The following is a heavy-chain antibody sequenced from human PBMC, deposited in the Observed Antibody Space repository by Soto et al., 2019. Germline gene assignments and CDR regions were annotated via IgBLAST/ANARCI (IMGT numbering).Heavy chain of an antibody. Sequence: PGESLKISCKGSGYSFTSYWISWVRQMPGKGLEWMGRIDPSDSYTNYSPSFQGHVTISADKSISTAYLQWSSLKASDTAMYYCARQEDNLIYGDYAANYYYYGMDVWGQGTTVTVSS. CDR1: GYSFTSYW. D-gene: IGHD4-17*01. J-gene: IGHJ6*02. CDR2: IDPSDSYT. CDR3: ARQEDNLIYGDYAANYYYYGMDV. V-gene: IGHV5-10-1*01.